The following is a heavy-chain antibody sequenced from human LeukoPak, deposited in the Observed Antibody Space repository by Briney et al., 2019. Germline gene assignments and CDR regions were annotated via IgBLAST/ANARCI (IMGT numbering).Heavy chain of an antibody. CDR2: IYYSGNT. J-gene: IGHJ6*03. V-gene: IGHV4-39*07. CDR3: ARVGGGYSYGSPYYYYYMDV. CDR1: GDSISTSNSY. D-gene: IGHD5-18*01. Sequence: SETLSLTCSVSGDSISTSNSYWGWIRQPPGKGLEWIGSIYYSGNTYYNASLKSRVTISVDTSKNQFSLKLSSVTAADTAVYYCARVGGGYSYGSPYYYYYMDVWGKGTTVTISS.